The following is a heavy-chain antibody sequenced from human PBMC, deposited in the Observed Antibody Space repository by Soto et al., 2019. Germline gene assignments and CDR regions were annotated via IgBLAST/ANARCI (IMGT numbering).Heavy chain of an antibody. Sequence: KPSETLSLTCTVSGGSISSSSYYWAWIRQPPGKGLEWIGSIYYSGSTYYNPSLKSRVTISVDTSKNQFSLKLSSVTAADTAVYYCARLGGNGYYFDYWGQGTLVTVSS. V-gene: IGHV4-39*01. CDR2: IYYSGST. D-gene: IGHD2-15*01. CDR1: GGSISSSSYY. CDR3: ARLGGNGYYFDY. J-gene: IGHJ4*02.